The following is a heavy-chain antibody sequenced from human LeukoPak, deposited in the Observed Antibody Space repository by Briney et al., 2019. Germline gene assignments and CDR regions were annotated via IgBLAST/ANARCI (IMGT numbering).Heavy chain of an antibody. CDR2: ISQSGST. J-gene: IGHJ4*02. D-gene: IGHD3-10*01. CDR1: GMSLYGYF. CDR3: AREGSDYYGSGIPGY. V-gene: IGHV4-34*01. Sequence: SETLSLTCGVSGMSLYGYFWSWIRQPPGKGLEWIGEISQSGSTNYNPSLKSRVTILLDTSKNHFSVRLSSVTAADTAVYYCAREGSDYYGSGIPGYWGQGTLVTVSS.